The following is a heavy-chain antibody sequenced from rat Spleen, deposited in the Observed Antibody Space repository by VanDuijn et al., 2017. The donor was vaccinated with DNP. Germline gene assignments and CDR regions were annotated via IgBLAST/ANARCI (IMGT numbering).Heavy chain of an antibody. CDR1: GFIFNDFY. J-gene: IGHJ2*01. D-gene: IGHD1-11*01. CDR3: ATRGEGIVH. V-gene: IGHV5-22*01. CDR2: ISYDGEIT. Sequence: EVQLVESGGGLVQPGRSLKLSCAASGFIFNDFYMAWVRQTPTKGLEWVAYISYDGEITYYGDSVKGRFTISRDNAKSTLYLQMNSLRSEDTATYYCATRGEGIVHWGQGVMVTVSS.